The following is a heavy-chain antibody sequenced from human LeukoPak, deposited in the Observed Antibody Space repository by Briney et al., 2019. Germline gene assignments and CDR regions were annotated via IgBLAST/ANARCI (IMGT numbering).Heavy chain of an antibody. Sequence: GASVKVSCKVSGYTFTSYGISWVRQAPGQGLEWMGWIIPIFGTANYAQKFQGRVTITADESTSTAYMELSSLRSEDTAVYYCARGDRVKYSSSWSSDYWGQGTLVTVSS. D-gene: IGHD6-6*01. V-gene: IGHV1-69*13. CDR3: ARGDRVKYSSSWSSDY. J-gene: IGHJ4*02. CDR1: GYTFTSYG. CDR2: IIPIFGTA.